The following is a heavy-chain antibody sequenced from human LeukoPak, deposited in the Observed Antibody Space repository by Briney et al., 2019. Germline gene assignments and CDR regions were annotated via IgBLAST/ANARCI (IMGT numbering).Heavy chain of an antibody. Sequence: GGSLRLSCAASGFTFSSYGMSWVRQAPGKRLEWVSVIYPDTTTYYADSVQGRFTISRDNSKNTLFLQMNSLRAEDTAVYYCARVILDGYDSRLDWFDPWGQGTLVTVSS. V-gene: IGHV3-23*03. CDR1: GFTFSSYG. CDR3: ARVILDGYDSRLDWFDP. J-gene: IGHJ5*02. D-gene: IGHD3-22*01. CDR2: IYPDTTT.